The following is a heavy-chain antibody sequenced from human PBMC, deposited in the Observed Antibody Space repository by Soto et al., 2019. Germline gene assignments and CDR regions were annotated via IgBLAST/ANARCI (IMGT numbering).Heavy chain of an antibody. CDR1: GFTFNDFE. CDR3: ARGFGRFNY. CDR2: IDGSGATK. Sequence: EAQLLESGGGLVQPGGSLRLSCGVSGFTFNDFEMNWVRQAPGKGPEWLAYIDGSGATKKYADSVRGRFTISRDNPNNLLFRQMSRLSAADTAIYYCARGFGRFNYWGQGTLVSVSS. J-gene: IGHJ4*02. V-gene: IGHV3-48*03. D-gene: IGHD3-10*01.